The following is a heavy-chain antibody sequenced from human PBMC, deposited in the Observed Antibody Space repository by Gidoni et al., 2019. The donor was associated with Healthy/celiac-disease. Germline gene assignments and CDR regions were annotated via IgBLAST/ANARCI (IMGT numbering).Heavy chain of an antibody. D-gene: IGHD3-16*02. CDR1: GSPFSSYA. CDR3: ARGAFGGVIALDY. V-gene: IGHV3-30*04. J-gene: IGHJ4*02. Sequence: QVQLVESGGGVVQPGRSLRLSWAASGSPFSSYAMPWVRQAPGKGLEWVAVISYDGSNKYYADSVKGRFTISRDNSKNTLYLQMNSLRAEDTAVYYCARGAFGGVIALDYWGQGTLVTVSS. CDR2: ISYDGSNK.